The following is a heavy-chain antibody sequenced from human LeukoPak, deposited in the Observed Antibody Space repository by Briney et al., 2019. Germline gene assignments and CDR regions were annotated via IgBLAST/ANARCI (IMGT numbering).Heavy chain of an antibody. J-gene: IGHJ4*02. CDR1: GYSISSGYY. V-gene: IGHV4-38-2*01. CDR3: ARVATTTNPPQRPFDY. D-gene: IGHD5-12*01. CDR2: IYYSGST. Sequence: SEALSLTCAVSGYSISSGYYWGWIRPPPGKGLEWIGSIYYSGSTYYNPSLKSRVTISVDTSKNQFSLKLSSVTAADTAVYYCARVATTTNPPQRPFDYWGQGTLVTVSS.